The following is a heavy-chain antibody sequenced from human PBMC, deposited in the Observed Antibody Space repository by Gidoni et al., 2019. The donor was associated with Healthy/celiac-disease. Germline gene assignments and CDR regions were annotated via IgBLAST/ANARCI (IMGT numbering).Heavy chain of an antibody. V-gene: IGHV1-69*01. D-gene: IGHD1-7*01. CDR2: IIPIFGTA. J-gene: IGHJ3*02. Sequence: QVQLVQSGYEVKKPGSSVKVSCKASGGTFSRYAISWVRQAPGHGLEWMGGIIPIFGTANYAQKFQGRVTITSDESTSTAYMELSSLRSEDTAVYYCARDEVKLELRDAFDIWGQGTMVTVSS. CDR1: GGTFSRYA. CDR3: ARDEVKLELRDAFDI.